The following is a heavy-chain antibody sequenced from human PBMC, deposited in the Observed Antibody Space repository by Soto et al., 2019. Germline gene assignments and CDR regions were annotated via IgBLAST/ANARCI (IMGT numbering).Heavy chain of an antibody. CDR1: GGSISSSSYY. V-gene: IGHV4-39*02. CDR3: ARERGYSYHYYYYYYGMDV. D-gene: IGHD5-18*01. CDR2: IYYSGST. Sequence: SETLSLTCTVSGGSISSSSYYWGWIRQPPGKGLEWIGSIYYSGSTYYNPSLKSRVTISVDTSKNQFSLKLSSVTAADTAVYYCARERGYSYHYYYYYYGMDVWGKGTTVTVSS. J-gene: IGHJ6*04.